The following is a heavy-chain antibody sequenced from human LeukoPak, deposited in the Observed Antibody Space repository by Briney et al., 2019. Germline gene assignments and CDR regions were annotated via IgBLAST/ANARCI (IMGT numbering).Heavy chain of an antibody. J-gene: IGHJ3*02. Sequence: GGSLRLSCAASGFTFSSAWMSWVRQAPGKGLEWVSSISSSSYIYYADSVKGRFTISRDNAKNSLYLQMNSLRAEDTAVYYCASQRELRYFDWLLEDAFDIWGQGTMVTVSS. CDR1: GFTFSSAW. D-gene: IGHD3-9*01. CDR3: ASQRELRYFDWLLEDAFDI. V-gene: IGHV3-21*01. CDR2: ISSSSYI.